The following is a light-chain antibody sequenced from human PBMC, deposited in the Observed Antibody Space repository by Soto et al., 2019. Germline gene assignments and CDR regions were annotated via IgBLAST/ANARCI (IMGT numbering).Light chain of an antibody. CDR1: SSNIGAGYD. CDR2: GNS. J-gene: IGLJ2*01. Sequence: QSVLTQPPSASGAPGQRVTISCTGSSSNIGAGYDVHWYQQLPGTAPKLLIYGNSNRPSGVPDRFSGSKSGTSASLAITGLQAEDEADYYCQSYDSSLSGSVFGGGTKLPS. V-gene: IGLV1-40*01. CDR3: QSYDSSLSGSV.